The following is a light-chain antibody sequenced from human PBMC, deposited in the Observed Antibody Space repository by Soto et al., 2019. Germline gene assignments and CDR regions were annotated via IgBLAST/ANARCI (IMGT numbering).Light chain of an antibody. CDR3: QQSYMDPIT. CDR2: DAS. CDR1: QSISTY. V-gene: IGKV1-39*01. J-gene: IGKJ5*01. Sequence: DIQRTQSPSSLSASVGNRVTITCRASQSISTYLNWYQKKPGKAPNLLIYDASRLQSGVPSRFSGSGGGTDFTLSINSVQPEDFATYFCQQSYMDPITFGQGTRLEIK.